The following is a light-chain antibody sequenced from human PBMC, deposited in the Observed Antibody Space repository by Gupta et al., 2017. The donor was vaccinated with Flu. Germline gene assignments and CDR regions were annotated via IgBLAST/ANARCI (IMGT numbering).Light chain of an antibody. V-gene: IGKV4-1*01. J-gene: IGKJ1*01. CDR3: QQYFSSPWT. CDR2: WAS. Sequence: DIVMTQSPDSLAVSLGERATINCKSSQNVFYGSNGNNYLSWYQQRPGQPPKLLIYWASTRESGVPDRFSGSGSGTDFTLTINSLQAEDVAVYFCQQYFSSPWTFGQGTKVEIK. CDR1: QNVFYGSNGNNY.